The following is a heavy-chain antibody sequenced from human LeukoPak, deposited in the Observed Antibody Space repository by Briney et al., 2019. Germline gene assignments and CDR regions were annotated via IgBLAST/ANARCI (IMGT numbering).Heavy chain of an antibody. CDR2: NIPIFGTA. CDR1: GGTFISYA. CDR3: ARPSPHIAATDAFDI. Sequence: ASVKVSCKASGGTFISYAISWVRQAPGQGLEWMGGNIPIFGTANYAQKFQGRVTITADESTSTAYMELSSLRSEDTAVYYCARPSPHIAATDAFDIWGQGTMVTVSS. J-gene: IGHJ3*02. V-gene: IGHV1-69*13. D-gene: IGHD6-13*01.